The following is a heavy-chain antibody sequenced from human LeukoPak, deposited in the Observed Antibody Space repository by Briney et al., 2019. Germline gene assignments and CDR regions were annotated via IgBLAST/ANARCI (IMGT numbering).Heavy chain of an antibody. CDR3: ARDVPYYDFWSGYPNWFDP. J-gene: IGHJ5*02. D-gene: IGHD3-3*01. V-gene: IGHV4-61*02. CDR2: IYTSGST. Sequence: SQTLSLTCTVSGGSISSGSYYWNWIRQPAGKGLEWIGRIYTSGSTNYNPSLKSRVTISVDTSKNQFSLKLSSVTAADTAVYYCARDVPYYDFWSGYPNWFDPWGQGTLVTVSS. CDR1: GGSISSGSYY.